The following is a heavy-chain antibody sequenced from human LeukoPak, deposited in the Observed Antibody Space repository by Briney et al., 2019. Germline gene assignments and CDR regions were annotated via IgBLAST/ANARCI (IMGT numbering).Heavy chain of an antibody. CDR3: TREVVYFGVVAAIYYYGMDV. CDR1: GFTFSGSA. Sequence: GGSLRLSCAASGFTFSGSAMHWVRQASGKGLEWVGRIRSKANSYATAYAASVKGRFTISRDDSKNTAYLQMNSLKTEDTAVYYCTREVVYFGVVAAIYYYGMDVWGQGTTVTVSS. CDR2: IRSKANSYAT. J-gene: IGHJ6*02. V-gene: IGHV3-73*01. D-gene: IGHD2-15*01.